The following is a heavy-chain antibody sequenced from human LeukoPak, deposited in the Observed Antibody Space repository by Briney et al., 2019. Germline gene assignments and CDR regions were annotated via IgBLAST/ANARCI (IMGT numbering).Heavy chain of an antibody. CDR1: GFTFNTHG. CDR2: ISPDGNKK. CDR3: TRDPDPLPRVMGVSPGGEFDP. V-gene: IGHV3-30*03. Sequence: PGGSLRLSCTASGFTFNTHGMHWVRQVPGKGLEWVTLISPDGNKKYYADSVKGRFTISRDNSKNTLYLQMNSLRAEDTAVYYCTRDPDPLPRVMGVSPGGEFDPWGQGTLVIVSS. J-gene: IGHJ5*02. D-gene: IGHD2-21*01.